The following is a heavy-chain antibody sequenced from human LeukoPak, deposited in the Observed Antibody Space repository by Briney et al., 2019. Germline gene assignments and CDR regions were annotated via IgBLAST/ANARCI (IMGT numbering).Heavy chain of an antibody. CDR3: ARGDPVGATYYFDY. CDR2: INPDSGDT. Sequence: ASVKVSCKASGYTFTGYYIHWVRQAPGQGLEWMGWINPDSGDTNYAQRFQGRATMTRDTSISTAYMELSRLRSDDTAVYYCARGDPVGATYYFDYWGQGTLVTVSS. V-gene: IGHV1-2*02. CDR1: GYTFTGYY. D-gene: IGHD1-26*01. J-gene: IGHJ4*02.